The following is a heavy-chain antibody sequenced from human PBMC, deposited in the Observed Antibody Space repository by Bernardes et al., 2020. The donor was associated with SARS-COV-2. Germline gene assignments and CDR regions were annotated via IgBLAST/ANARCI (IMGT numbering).Heavy chain of an antibody. J-gene: IGHJ4*02. CDR1: GFTFSNYW. V-gene: IGHV3-7*01. CDR2: RKQDGSEK. Sequence: GGSLRLSCAASGFTFSNYWMSWVRQAPGKGREWVANRKQDGSEKYYVDSVKGRFTISRDNAKNSVYLQMNSLRVEDTAVYYCAGGGLRYSYGFSDYWGQGTLVTVSS. D-gene: IGHD5-18*01. CDR3: AGGGLRYSYGFSDY.